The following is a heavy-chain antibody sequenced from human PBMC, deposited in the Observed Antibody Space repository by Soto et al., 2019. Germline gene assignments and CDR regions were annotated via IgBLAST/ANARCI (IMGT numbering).Heavy chain of an antibody. CDR3: ARGTVHFYY. J-gene: IGHJ4*02. V-gene: IGHV3-33*01. D-gene: IGHD4-17*01. Sequence: QVQLVESGGGVVQPGRSLRLSCEASGFTFSTYGMHWVRKAPGKGLEWVAVIWYAGSNKYYADSVKGRFTISRDNSKNPLYLQMNSLIAEDTAVYYCARGTVHFYYWGQGTLVTVSS. CDR2: IWYAGSNK. CDR1: GFTFSTYG.